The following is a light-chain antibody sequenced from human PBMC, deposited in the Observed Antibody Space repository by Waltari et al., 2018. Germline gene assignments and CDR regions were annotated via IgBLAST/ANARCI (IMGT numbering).Light chain of an antibody. Sequence: QSTLTQPPSVPGSPGQSVTISCTGTRTDVASSNRVPWYQQPPGTAPKLMIYEVTNRPSGVPDRFSGSKSGNTASLTISGLQAEDEADYYCSSYTSSSTWVFGGGTKLTVL. CDR2: EVT. V-gene: IGLV2-18*02. CDR1: RTDVASSNR. CDR3: SSYTSSSTWV. J-gene: IGLJ3*02.